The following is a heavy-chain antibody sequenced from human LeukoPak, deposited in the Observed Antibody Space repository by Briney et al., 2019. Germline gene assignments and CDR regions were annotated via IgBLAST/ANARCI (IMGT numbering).Heavy chain of an antibody. J-gene: IGHJ5*02. CDR3: ARDWTDGSSTSCYQFEA. CDR2: IYTSGRT. CDR1: APSISSKY. Sequence: SQTQSLTCTVAAPSISSKYWSWVRQPAGKGLEWIWCIYTSGRTTYNTSLKSRVTMSGDTSKSQFSLKLSSVTAADTAVYYCARDWTDGSSTSCYQFEAWGQGTLVTVSS. D-gene: IGHD2-2*01. V-gene: IGHV4-4*07.